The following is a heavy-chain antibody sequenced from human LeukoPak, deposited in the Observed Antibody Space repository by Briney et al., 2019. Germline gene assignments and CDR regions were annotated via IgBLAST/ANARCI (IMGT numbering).Heavy chain of an antibody. CDR3: ARETSQKGAHYMDV. Sequence: SETLSLTCTVSGDSITSDTYYWGWIRQPPGKELEWIGTIYYSGTTFYNPSLKSRVTISVDTSKNQFSLKLTSVTAADTAVYYCARETSQKGAHYMDVWGKGTTVTISS. CDR2: IYYSGTT. D-gene: IGHD3-16*01. V-gene: IGHV4-39*07. CDR1: GDSITSDTYY. J-gene: IGHJ6*03.